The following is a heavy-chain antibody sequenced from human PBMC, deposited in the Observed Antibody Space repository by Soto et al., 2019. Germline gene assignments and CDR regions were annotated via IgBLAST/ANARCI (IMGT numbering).Heavy chain of an antibody. V-gene: IGHV4-39*01. D-gene: IGHD3-10*01. CDR2: IYYSGST. CDR1: GGSISSSSYY. CDR3: ARLLYGSGSYWFDY. Sequence: PSETLSLTCTVSGGSISSSSYYWGWIRQPPGKGLEWIGSIYYSGSTYYNPSLKSRVTISVDTSKNQFSLKLSSVTAADTAVYYCARLLYGSGSYWFDYWGQGTLVTVSS. J-gene: IGHJ4*02.